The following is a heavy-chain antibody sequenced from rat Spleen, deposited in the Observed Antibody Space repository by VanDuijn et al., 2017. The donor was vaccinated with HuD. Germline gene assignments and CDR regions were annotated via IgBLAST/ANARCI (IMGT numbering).Heavy chain of an antibody. J-gene: IGHJ2*01. CDR3: ARANRETYAHFDY. Sequence: QVQLKESGPGLVQPSQTLSLTCTVSGFSPTNYHVSWVRQPPGKGLEWMGVIWTGGSTAYNSLLKSRLSISRDISKSQVFLKMNSLQTKEPATYYCARANRETYAHFDYWGQGVMVTVSS. D-gene: IGHD3-4*01. CDR2: IWTGGST. V-gene: IGHV2-43*01. CDR1: GFSPTNYH.